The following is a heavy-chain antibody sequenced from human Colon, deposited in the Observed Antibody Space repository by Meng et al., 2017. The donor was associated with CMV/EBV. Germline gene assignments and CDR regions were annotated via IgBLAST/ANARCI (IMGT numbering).Heavy chain of an antibody. CDR2: ISSSSGGT. Sequence: GGSLRLSCVVSGVTFSDSVMSWVRQAPGKGLEWVSYISSSSGGTTYYADSVRGRFTISRDNSKNTLYLQMGSLTTEDTALYYCARDDTNGWRYDHWGQGTQVTVSS. J-gene: IGHJ4*02. V-gene: IGHV3-23*01. D-gene: IGHD2-8*01. CDR1: GVTFSDSV. CDR3: ARDDTNGWRYDH.